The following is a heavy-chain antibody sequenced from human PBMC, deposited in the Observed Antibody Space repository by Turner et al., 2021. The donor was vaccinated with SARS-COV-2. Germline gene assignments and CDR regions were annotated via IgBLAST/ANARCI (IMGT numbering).Heavy chain of an antibody. Sequence: QLQLQESGPGLVKPSETLSLTCTVSGGAISSSSYYWGWIRQPPGQGLEWIGNIYYSGSTYYNPSLKSRVTISVDTSKNKFSLKLSSVTATDTAVYYCARRLVVQGTDDYSYYYGMDVWGQGTTVTVSS. J-gene: IGHJ6*02. CDR1: GGAISSSSYY. D-gene: IGHD3-22*01. CDR3: ARRLVVQGTDDYSYYYGMDV. V-gene: IGHV4-39*01. CDR2: IYYSGST.